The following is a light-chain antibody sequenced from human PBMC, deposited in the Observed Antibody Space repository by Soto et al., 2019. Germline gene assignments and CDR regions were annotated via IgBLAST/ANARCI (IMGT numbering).Light chain of an antibody. CDR2: DAS. CDR3: QQYKSYPLT. CDR1: QGISTW. V-gene: IGKV1D-16*01. Sequence: DIQMTQSPSSLSASVGDRVTITCRASQGISTWLAWYQQKPEKAPKTLIFDASTLQGGVPSRFSGSGSGTDFTLTISSVQPEDFATYYCQQYKSYPLTFGGGTTVDIK. J-gene: IGKJ4*01.